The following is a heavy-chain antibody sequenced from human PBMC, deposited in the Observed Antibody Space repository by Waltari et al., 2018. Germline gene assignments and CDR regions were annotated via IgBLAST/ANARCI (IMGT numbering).Heavy chain of an antibody. D-gene: IGHD3-16*01. CDR1: GFTYDDFA. Sequence: EVQLVESGGALVQPGRSLRLSCATSGFTYDDFAMHWVRQVPGKGLEWVAGITWNSGKVDYACSVKGRFTISRDNAKNLLFLQMNSLRPEDTALYYCTKDLTHTNYEGFANWGLGTLVTVSS. V-gene: IGHV3-9*01. CDR2: ITWNSGKV. J-gene: IGHJ4*02. CDR3: TKDLTHTNYEGFAN.